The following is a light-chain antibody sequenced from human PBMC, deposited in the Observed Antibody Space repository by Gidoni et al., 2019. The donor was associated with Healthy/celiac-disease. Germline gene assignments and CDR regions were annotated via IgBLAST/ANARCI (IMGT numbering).Light chain of an antibody. CDR3: QQYHSRLS. V-gene: IGKV1-33*01. J-gene: IGKJ5*01. Sequence: DIQMIQSPSSLSASVGDRVTITCQASQDINNFLNWYQQKPGKAPNLLIYGASNLVTGVPSRFSGSRSGTDFTFTISTVQPEDIATYYCQQYHSRLSFGQGTRLEIK. CDR1: QDINNF. CDR2: GAS.